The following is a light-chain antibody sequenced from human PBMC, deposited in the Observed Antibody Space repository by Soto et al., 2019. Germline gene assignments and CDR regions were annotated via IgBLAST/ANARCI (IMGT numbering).Light chain of an antibody. J-gene: IGKJ4*01. CDR1: QSVLYSSNNKNY. CDR2: WAS. V-gene: IGKV4-1*01. CDR3: QQYYSTPLT. Sequence: DIVMTQSPDTRAASLGERATINCRSSQSVLYSSNNKNYLAWYQQKPGQPPKLLIYWASTRESGVPDRFSGSGSGTDFTLTISSLQAEDVAVYYCQQYYSTPLTFGGGTKVEIK.